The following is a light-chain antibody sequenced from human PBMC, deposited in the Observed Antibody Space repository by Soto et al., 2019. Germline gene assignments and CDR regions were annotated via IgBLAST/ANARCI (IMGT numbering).Light chain of an antibody. Sequence: EIVMTQSPATLSVSPGERATLSCRASQSISSSLAWYQQKPGQAPRLLIYGASTRATGIPARFSGSGSGTEFTLTISSLQSEDFAVYYCQQYNNGPTYTFGQGTKLAIK. J-gene: IGKJ2*01. CDR2: GAS. V-gene: IGKV3-15*01. CDR3: QQYNNGPTYT. CDR1: QSISSS.